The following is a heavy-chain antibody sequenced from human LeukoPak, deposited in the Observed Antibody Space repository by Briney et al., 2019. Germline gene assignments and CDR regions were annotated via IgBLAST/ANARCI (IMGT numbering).Heavy chain of an antibody. Sequence: SETLSLTCTVSGGSISSYYWSWIRQPAGKGLEWIGRIYTSGSTNYNPSLKSRVTMSVDTSKNQFSLKLSSVRAADTAVYYCARDKVDTAIIGFDPWGQGTLVTVSS. D-gene: IGHD5-18*01. J-gene: IGHJ5*02. CDR2: IYTSGST. V-gene: IGHV4-4*07. CDR3: ARDKVDTAIIGFDP. CDR1: GGSISSYY.